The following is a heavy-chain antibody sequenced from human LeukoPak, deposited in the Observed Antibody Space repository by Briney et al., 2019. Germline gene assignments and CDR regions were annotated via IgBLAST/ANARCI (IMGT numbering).Heavy chain of an antibody. V-gene: IGHV3-48*03. CDR2: ISSSGSTI. CDR1: GFTFSSYE. J-gene: IGHJ6*04. D-gene: IGHD3-10*02. Sequence: QPGGSLRLSCAAPGFTFSSYEMNWVRQAPGKGLEWVSYISSSGSTIYYADSVKGRFTISRDNAKNSLYLQMNSLRAEDTAVYYCAELGITMIGGVRGKGTTVTISS. CDR3: AELGITMIGGV.